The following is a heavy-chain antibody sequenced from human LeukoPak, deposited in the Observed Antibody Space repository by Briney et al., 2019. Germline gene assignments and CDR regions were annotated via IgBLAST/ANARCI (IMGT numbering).Heavy chain of an antibody. J-gene: IGHJ5*02. V-gene: IGHV4-34*01. CDR3: ARREASYQMLLFDWFDP. CDR1: GGSFSGYY. D-gene: IGHD2-2*01. Sequence: SETLSLTCAVYGGSFSGYYWSWIRQPPGKGLEWIGEINHSGSINYNPSLKSRVIISIDTSKNQFSLRLSSVTAADTAVYYCARREASYQMLLFDWFDPWGQGTLVTVSS. CDR2: INHSGSI.